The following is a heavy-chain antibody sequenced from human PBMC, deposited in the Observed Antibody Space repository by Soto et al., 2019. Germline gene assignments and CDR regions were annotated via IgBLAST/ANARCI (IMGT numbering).Heavy chain of an antibody. CDR3: ATAGATTGPLYYYYGMDV. D-gene: IGHD1-26*01. CDR1: GYTLTELS. V-gene: IGHV1-24*01. J-gene: IGHJ6*02. Sequence: QVQLVQSGAEVKKPGASVKVSCKVSGYTLTELSMHWVRQAPGKGLEWMGGFDPEDGETIYAQKFQGRVTMTEDTSTDTAYMELSSLRSEDTAVYYCATAGATTGPLYYYYGMDVWGQGTTVTGSS. CDR2: FDPEDGET.